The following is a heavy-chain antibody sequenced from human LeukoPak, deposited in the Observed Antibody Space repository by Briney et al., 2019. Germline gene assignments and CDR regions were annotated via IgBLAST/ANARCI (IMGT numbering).Heavy chain of an antibody. CDR3: ARGGRWLRAKPLDY. J-gene: IGHJ4*02. V-gene: IGHV4-4*02. CDR1: GGSISSNNW. CDR2: IYHSGST. Sequence: SGTLSLTCAVSGGSISSNNWWSWVRQPPGKGLEWIGEIYHSGSTNYNPSLKSRVTISVDTSKNQFSLKLSSVTAADTAVYYCARGGRWLRAKPLDYWGQGTLVTVSS. D-gene: IGHD5-12*01.